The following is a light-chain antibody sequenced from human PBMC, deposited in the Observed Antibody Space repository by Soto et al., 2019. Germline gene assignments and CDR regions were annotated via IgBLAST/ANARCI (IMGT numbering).Light chain of an antibody. V-gene: IGKV3-20*01. J-gene: IGKJ2*01. Sequence: EIVLTQSPGTLSLSPGERATLSCRASQSVSSSYLAWYQQKPGQAPRLHIYGASSRATDIPDRFSGSGSGTDFTLTISRLEPEDFAVYYCQQYGSSPPYTFGQGTKLEIK. CDR3: QQYGSSPPYT. CDR2: GAS. CDR1: QSVSSSY.